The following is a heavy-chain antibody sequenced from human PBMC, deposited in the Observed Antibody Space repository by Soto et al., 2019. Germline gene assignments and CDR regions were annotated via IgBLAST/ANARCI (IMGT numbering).Heavy chain of an antibody. CDR3: ARVTSTSLYYYYMDF. J-gene: IGHJ6*03. Sequence: LRLSCAASGFTFSSYSMNWVRQAPGKGLEWVSYISSSSSTIYYADSVKGRFTISRDNAKNSLYLQMNSLRAEDTAVYYCARVTSTSLYYYYMDFWGKGTTVTVSS. CDR1: GFTFSSYS. V-gene: IGHV3-48*01. CDR2: ISSSSSTI. D-gene: IGHD2-2*01.